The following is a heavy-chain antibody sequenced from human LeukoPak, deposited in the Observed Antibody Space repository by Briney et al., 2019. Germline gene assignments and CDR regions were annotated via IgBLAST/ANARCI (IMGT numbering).Heavy chain of an antibody. J-gene: IGHJ4*02. D-gene: IGHD6-19*01. CDR2: IYYSGST. Sequence: PSETLSLTCTVSGGSISSGGYYWSWIRQHPGKGLEWIGYIYYSGSTYYNPSLKSRVTISVDKSKNQFSLKLSSVTAADTAVYYCARDGDSIAVVGGFDCWGQGTLVTVSS. V-gene: IGHV4-31*03. CDR3: ARDGDSIAVVGGFDC. CDR1: GGSISSGGYY.